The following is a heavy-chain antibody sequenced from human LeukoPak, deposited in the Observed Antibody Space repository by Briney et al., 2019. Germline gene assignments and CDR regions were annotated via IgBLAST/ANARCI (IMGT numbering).Heavy chain of an antibody. CDR2: INHSGST. CDR3: ARMSSGWYWFDP. V-gene: IGHV4-34*01. D-gene: IGHD6-19*01. J-gene: IGHJ5*02. Sequence: SETLSLSCAVYGGSFSGYYWSWIRQPAGKGLEWIGEINHSGSTNYNPSLKSRVTISVDTSRNQFSLKLSSVTAADTAVYYCARMSSGWYWFDPWGQGTLVTVSS. CDR1: GGSFSGYY.